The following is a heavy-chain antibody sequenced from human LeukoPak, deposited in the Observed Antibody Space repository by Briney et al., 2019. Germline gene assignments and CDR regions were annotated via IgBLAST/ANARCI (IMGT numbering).Heavy chain of an antibody. J-gene: IGHJ4*02. Sequence: PGGSLRLSCVGSGFTFTTYWVTWVRQAPGKGLEWVSAISGSGYSTYYADSVKGRFTISRDNSKNTLYLQMNSLRAEDTALYFCAQWSRYFDYWGQGTLVTVSS. CDR2: ISGSGYST. V-gene: IGHV3-23*01. D-gene: IGHD1-26*01. CDR1: GFTFTTYW. CDR3: AQWSRYFDY.